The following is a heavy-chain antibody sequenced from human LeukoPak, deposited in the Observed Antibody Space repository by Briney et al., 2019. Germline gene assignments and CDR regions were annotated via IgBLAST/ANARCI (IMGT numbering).Heavy chain of an antibody. CDR3: ARAKGQLLPDYYYYYGMDV. D-gene: IGHD2-2*01. Sequence: GGSLRLSCAASGFTFSSYGMHWVRQAPGKGLEWVAVIWYDGSNKYYAGSVKGRFTISRDNSKNTLYLQMNSLRAEDTAVYYCARAKGQLLPDYYYYYGMDVWGQGTTVTVSS. J-gene: IGHJ6*02. CDR2: IWYDGSNK. CDR1: GFTFSSYG. V-gene: IGHV3-33*01.